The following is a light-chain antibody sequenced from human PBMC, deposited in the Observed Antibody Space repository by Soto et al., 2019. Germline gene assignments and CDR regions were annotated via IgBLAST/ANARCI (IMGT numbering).Light chain of an antibody. Sequence: EIVLTQSPATLSLSPGERATLSCRASQSVSSYLAWYQQHPGQAHRLLVYGAPSRATGIPDRFSGSGSGTDFTLTINRLEPEDFAVYYCQQYDSSPRTFGQGTKV. J-gene: IGKJ1*01. CDR1: QSVSSY. V-gene: IGKV3-20*01. CDR3: QQYDSSPRT. CDR2: GAP.